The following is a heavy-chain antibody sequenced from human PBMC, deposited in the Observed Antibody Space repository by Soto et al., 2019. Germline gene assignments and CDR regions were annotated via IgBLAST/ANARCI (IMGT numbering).Heavy chain of an antibody. D-gene: IGHD2-15*01. CDR2: IKQDGSEK. V-gene: IGHV3-7*01. Sequence: GGSLRLSCAASGFTFSSYWMSWVRQAPGKGLEWVANIKQDGSEKYYVDSVKGRFTISRDNAKNSLYLQMNSLRAEDTAVYYCARDATGVVVAAAKYDAFDIWGQGTMVTVSS. J-gene: IGHJ3*02. CDR1: GFTFSSYW. CDR3: ARDATGVVVAAAKYDAFDI.